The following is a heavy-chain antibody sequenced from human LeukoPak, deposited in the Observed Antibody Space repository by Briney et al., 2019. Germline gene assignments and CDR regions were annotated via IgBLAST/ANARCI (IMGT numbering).Heavy chain of an antibody. J-gene: IGHJ6*02. Sequence: GGSLTLSCAASGFTFYNYAMTWVRQAAGKGLEWVSGISDSGSSTYYADSVKGRFTISRDNSKKTLNLHMKSLRAGDTAVFFCAKVETFSGTYFYRIDLGGQGTTVTVSS. CDR1: GFTFYNYA. CDR3: AKVETFSGTYFYRIDL. D-gene: IGHD3-10*01. CDR2: ISDSGSST. V-gene: IGHV3-23*01.